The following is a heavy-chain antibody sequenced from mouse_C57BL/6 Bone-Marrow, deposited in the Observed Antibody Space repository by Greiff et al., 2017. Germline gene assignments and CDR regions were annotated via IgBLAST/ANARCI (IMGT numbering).Heavy chain of an antibody. CDR3: ARGGQYYGSSYGWYFDV. CDR2: ISDGGSYT. Sequence: EVQRVESGGGLVKPGGSLKLSCAASGFTFSSYAMSWVRQTPEKRLEWVATISDGGSYTYYPDNVKGRFTISRDNAKNNLYLQMSHLKSEDTAMYYCARGGQYYGSSYGWYFDVWGTGTTVTVSS. D-gene: IGHD1-1*01. V-gene: IGHV5-4*01. CDR1: GFTFSSYA. J-gene: IGHJ1*03.